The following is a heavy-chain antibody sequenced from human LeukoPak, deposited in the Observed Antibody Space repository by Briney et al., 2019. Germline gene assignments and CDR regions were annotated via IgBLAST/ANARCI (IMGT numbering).Heavy chain of an antibody. V-gene: IGHV1-18*01. CDR1: GYTFTSYG. Sequence: ASVKVSCKASGYTFTSYGISWVRQAPGQGLEWMGWISAYNGNTNYAQKLQGRVTMTTDTSTSTAYMELSRLRSDDTAVYYCARDLGTLYYYYYYMDVWGKGTTVTVSS. J-gene: IGHJ6*03. D-gene: IGHD7-27*01. CDR3: ARDLGTLYYYYYYMDV. CDR2: ISAYNGNT.